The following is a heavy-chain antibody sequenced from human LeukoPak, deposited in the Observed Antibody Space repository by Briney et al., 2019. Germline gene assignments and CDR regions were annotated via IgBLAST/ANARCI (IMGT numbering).Heavy chain of an antibody. V-gene: IGHV1-18*01. CDR3: ARGSYYLPDY. CDR2: ISTYNGHT. J-gene: IGHJ4*02. D-gene: IGHD3-10*01. Sequence: ASVKVSCKTSGYTFTSYGISWVRQAPGQGLGWMGWISTYNGHTNYAQKLQGRVTMTTDTSTSTAYMELRSLRSEDTAVYYCARGSYYLPDYWGQGTLVTVSS. CDR1: GYTFTSYG.